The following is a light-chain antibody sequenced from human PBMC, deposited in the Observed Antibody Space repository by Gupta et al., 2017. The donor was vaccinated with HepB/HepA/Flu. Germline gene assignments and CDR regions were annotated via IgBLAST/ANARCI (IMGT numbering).Light chain of an antibody. Sequence: EIVMTPSPATVSVCPGESVTLSCRSSQSISGNVAWYQQKPGQAPTLLIYGASTRAAGIPARFSGSASGTDFSLTISSLQPEDLAIYYCQQYYNWRPITFGQRTRLEIK. V-gene: IGKV3D-15*01. CDR1: QSISGN. J-gene: IGKJ5*01. CDR3: QQYYNWRPIT. CDR2: GAS.